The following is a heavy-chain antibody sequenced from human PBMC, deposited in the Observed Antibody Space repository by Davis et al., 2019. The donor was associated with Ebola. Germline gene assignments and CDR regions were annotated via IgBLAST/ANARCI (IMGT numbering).Heavy chain of an antibody. V-gene: IGHV3-9*01. Sequence: SLKISCAASGFTFDDYAMHWVRQAPGKGLEWVSGISWNSGSIGYADSVKGRFTISRDNAKNSLYLQMNSLRAEDTAVYYCARLMDYYYGMDVWGQGTTVTVSS. CDR1: GFTFDDYA. CDR2: ISWNSGSI. J-gene: IGHJ6*02. CDR3: ARLMDYYYGMDV. D-gene: IGHD2-8*01.